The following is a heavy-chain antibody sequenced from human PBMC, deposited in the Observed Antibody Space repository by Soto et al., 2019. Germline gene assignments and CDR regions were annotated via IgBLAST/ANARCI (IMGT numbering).Heavy chain of an antibody. J-gene: IGHJ4*02. CDR1: GFSLSTDEVG. CDR2: IYWNDDE. Sequence: QITLKESGPTLVKPTQTLTLTCTFSGFSLSTDEVGVGWVRQPPGKALEWLALIYWNDDERYSPSLESRLTITKDTYKNPVVLTMTNIDPVDTATYYCARRRTMTYYFDYWGQGTLVTVSS. CDR3: ARRRTMTYYFDY. V-gene: IGHV2-5*01. D-gene: IGHD3-22*01.